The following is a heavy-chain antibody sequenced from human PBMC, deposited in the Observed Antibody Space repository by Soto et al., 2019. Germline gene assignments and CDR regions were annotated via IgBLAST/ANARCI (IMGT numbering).Heavy chain of an antibody. CDR1: GFTFSTYE. D-gene: IGHD2-2*01. V-gene: IGHV3-48*03. CDR2: ITGSGTTI. CDR3: ARRYCSSTSCTFDY. Sequence: EVQLVESGGGLIQPGGSLRLSCVASGFTFSTYEMTWVRQAPGKGLEWISYITGSGTTIYYADSVKGRFTISRDNAKNSLYLQMNSLRVEDTAIYYCARRYCSSTSCTFDYWGQGTLVTVSS. J-gene: IGHJ4*02.